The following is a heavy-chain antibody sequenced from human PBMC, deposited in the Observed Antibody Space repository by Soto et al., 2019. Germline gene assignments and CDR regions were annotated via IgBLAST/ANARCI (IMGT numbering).Heavy chain of an antibody. CDR3: ARDRTHDY. J-gene: IGHJ4*02. CDR2: ISAYNGNT. V-gene: IGHV1-18*01. Sequence: GXAVKGACKAAGSPLTSYGVSWVRQAPGQGLEWMGWISAYNGNTNYAQRLQGRVTMTTDTSTSTAYMELRSLRSDDTDVYYCARDRTHDYCAQRTLVTVSS. CDR1: GSPLTSYG.